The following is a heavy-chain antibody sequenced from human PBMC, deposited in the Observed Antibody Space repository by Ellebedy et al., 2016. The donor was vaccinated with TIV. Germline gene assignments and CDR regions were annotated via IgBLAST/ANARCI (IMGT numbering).Heavy chain of an antibody. CDR3: ARIGYYYESSGSSSGGSYFYVMDV. Sequence: MPSETLSLTCVVSGGSIRSSSHYWGWVRQPPGKGLEWIGSIYYSGSTYYNLALKSRVIISVDTSNNQFSLKLSSVSATDTAVYYCARIGYYYESSGSSSGGSYFYVMDVWGQGTTVTVSS. CDR1: GGSIRSSSHY. J-gene: IGHJ6*02. CDR2: IYYSGST. V-gene: IGHV4-39*01. D-gene: IGHD3-22*01.